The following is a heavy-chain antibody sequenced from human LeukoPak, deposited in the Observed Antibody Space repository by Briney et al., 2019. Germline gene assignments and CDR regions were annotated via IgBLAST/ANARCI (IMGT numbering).Heavy chain of an antibody. D-gene: IGHD6-13*01. CDR1: VYTFTIYD. Sequence: ASVTVSCTASVYTFTIYDINWVRQAAGQGVGWMGWMNPNSGNTGYAQKFQGRVTMTRNTSISTAYMELSSLRSEDTAVYYCARGGSGSSWYGFYYYYMDVWGKGTTVTVSS. V-gene: IGHV1-8*01. J-gene: IGHJ6*03. CDR2: MNPNSGNT. CDR3: ARGGSGSSWYGFYYYYMDV.